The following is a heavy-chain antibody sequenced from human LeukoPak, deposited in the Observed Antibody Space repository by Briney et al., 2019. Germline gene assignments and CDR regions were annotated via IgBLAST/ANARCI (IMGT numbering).Heavy chain of an antibody. CDR3: AKGSYYDSSGSFYFDY. V-gene: IGHV3-48*01. D-gene: IGHD3-22*01. Sequence: GGSLRLSCAASGFTFSSYSMNWVRQAPGKGLEWVSYISSSSSTIYYTDSVKGRFTISRDNSKNTLYLQMNSLRAEDTAVYYCAKGSYYDSSGSFYFDYWGQGTLVTVSS. CDR1: GFTFSSYS. CDR2: ISSSSSTI. J-gene: IGHJ4*02.